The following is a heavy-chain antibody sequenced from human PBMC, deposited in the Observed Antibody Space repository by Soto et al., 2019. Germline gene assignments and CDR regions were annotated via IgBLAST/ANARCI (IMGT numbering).Heavy chain of an antibody. CDR1: GFTFSSYA. Sequence: GGSLRLSCAASGFTFSSYAMDWVRQAPGKGLEWVAVISYDGSNKYYADSVKGRFTISRDNSKNTLYLQMNSLRAEDTAVYYCARDQDEYQLLFDYWGQGTLVTVSS. V-gene: IGHV3-30-3*01. CDR3: ARDQDEYQLLFDY. D-gene: IGHD2-2*01. J-gene: IGHJ4*02. CDR2: ISYDGSNK.